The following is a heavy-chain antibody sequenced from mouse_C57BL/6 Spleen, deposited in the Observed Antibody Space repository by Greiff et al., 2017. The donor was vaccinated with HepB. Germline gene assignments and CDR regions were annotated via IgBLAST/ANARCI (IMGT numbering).Heavy chain of an antibody. D-gene: IGHD2-2*01. V-gene: IGHV1-15*01. J-gene: IGHJ3*01. CDR2: IDPETGGT. CDR1: GYTFTDYE. Sequence: QVQLQQSGAELVRPGASVTLSCKASGYTFTDYEMHWVKQTPVHGLEWIGAIDPETGGTAYNQKFKGKAILTADKSSSTAYMELRSLTSEDSAVYYCTRSGGYGRGGFAYWGQGTLVTVSA. CDR3: TRSGGYGRGGFAY.